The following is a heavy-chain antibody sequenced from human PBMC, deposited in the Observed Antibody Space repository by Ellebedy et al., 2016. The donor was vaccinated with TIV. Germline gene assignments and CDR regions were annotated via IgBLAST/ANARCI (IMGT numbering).Heavy chain of an antibody. CDR1: GGSINGYY. CDR3: TRGPAPSGYGMDV. Sequence: MPSETLSFTCTVSGGSINGYYWSWIRQPAGKGLEWIGRIYFSGSTNYNPSLKSRVTMSLDASKNQFSLKLSSVTAADTAVYYCTRGPAPSGYGMDVWGQGTTVTVSS. J-gene: IGHJ6*02. D-gene: IGHD2-2*01. CDR2: IYFSGST. V-gene: IGHV4-4*07.